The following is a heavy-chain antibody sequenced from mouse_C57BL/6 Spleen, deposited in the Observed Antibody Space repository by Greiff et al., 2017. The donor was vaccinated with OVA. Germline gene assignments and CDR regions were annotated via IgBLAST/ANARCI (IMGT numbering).Heavy chain of an antibody. J-gene: IGHJ2*01. CDR3: ALNYYGSSNYFDY. Sequence: QVHVKQSGAELAKPGASVKLSCKASGYTFTSYWMHWVKQRPGQGLEWIGYINPSSGYTKYNQKFKDKATLTADKSSSTAYMQLSSLTYEDSAVYYCALNYYGSSNYFDYWGQGTTLTVSS. V-gene: IGHV1-7*01. CDR2: INPSSGYT. D-gene: IGHD1-1*01. CDR1: GYTFTSYW.